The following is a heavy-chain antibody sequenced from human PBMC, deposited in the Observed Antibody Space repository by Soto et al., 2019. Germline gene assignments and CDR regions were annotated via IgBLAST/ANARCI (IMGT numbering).Heavy chain of an antibody. D-gene: IGHD2-2*01. CDR2: IHYSGST. V-gene: IGHV4-39*02. CDR3: ARDLVPAAMGYYYGMDV. CDR1: GGSISSRTYY. J-gene: IGHJ6*02. Sequence: PSETLSLTCTVSGGSISSRTYYWGWVRQSPGKGLEWIGSIHYSGSTSYNPSLKSRVTISVDTSKNQFSLKLSSVTAADTAVYYCARDLVPAAMGYYYGMDVWGQGTMVTVSS.